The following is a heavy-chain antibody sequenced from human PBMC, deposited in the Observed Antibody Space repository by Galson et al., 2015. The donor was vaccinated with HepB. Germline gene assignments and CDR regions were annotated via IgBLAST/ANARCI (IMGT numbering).Heavy chain of an antibody. CDR3: AGVLPTDYADAFDI. Sequence: SVKVSCKASGYTFTSFGITWVRQAPGQGLEWMGWSSDTNGNTNYAQKFQGRVTMTTHTSTSTAYMELRSLKSDDTAVYYCAGVLPTDYADAFDIWGQGTMVTVSS. CDR1: GYTFTSFG. J-gene: IGHJ3*02. V-gene: IGHV1-18*01. D-gene: IGHD4-17*01. CDR2: SSDTNGNT.